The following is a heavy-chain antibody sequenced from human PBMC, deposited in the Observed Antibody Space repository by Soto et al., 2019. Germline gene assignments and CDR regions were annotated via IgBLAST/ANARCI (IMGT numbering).Heavy chain of an antibody. V-gene: IGHV4-4*07. CDR1: SDSISRFS. D-gene: IGHD2-21*02. CDR3: AREARGDFSGIFDY. J-gene: IGHJ4*02. Sequence: LPCTVSSDSISRFSWSWIRQAAGKGLEWIGRVYVNADTKYAPSLRSRLNISVDTSKNQFSLRLTSVTAADTAVYFCAREARGDFSGIFDYWGRGTLVTVSS. CDR2: VYVNADT.